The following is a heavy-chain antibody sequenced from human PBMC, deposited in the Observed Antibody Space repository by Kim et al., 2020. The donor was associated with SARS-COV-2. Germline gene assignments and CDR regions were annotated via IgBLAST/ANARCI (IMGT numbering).Heavy chain of an antibody. V-gene: IGHV1-3*01. J-gene: IGHJ4*02. CDR1: GYTFTRYC. Sequence: ASVKVSCKASGYTFTRYCLPFVRHAPGQSLEWMGWIDVANTNTHYSENFQGRVTISRDTSATTVYIELSSLRSEDTAVYYCARDGRSVDYYFDYWGQGTLVTVSS. CDR2: IDVANTNT. CDR3: ARDGRSVDYYFDY.